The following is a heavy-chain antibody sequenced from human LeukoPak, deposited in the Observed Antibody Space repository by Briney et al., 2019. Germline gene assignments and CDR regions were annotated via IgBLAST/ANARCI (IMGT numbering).Heavy chain of an antibody. CDR1: GGTFSSYA. D-gene: IGHD1-26*01. V-gene: IGHV1-69*13. Sequence: SVKVSCKASGGTFSSYAISWVRQAPGQGLEWMGGIIPIFGTANYAQKFQGRVTITADESTSTAYMELRSLRSDDTAVYYCARDFLELRPRFFGYWGQGTLVTVSS. CDR2: IIPIFGTA. CDR3: ARDFLELRPRFFGY. J-gene: IGHJ4*02.